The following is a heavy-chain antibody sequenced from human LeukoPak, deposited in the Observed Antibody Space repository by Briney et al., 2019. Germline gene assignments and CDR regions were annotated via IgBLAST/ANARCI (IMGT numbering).Heavy chain of an antibody. Sequence: PSETLSLTCTVSGGSISSYYWSWIRQPPGKGLEWIGYIYYSGSTNYNPSLKSRVTISVDTSKNQFSLKLSSVTAADTAVYYCARDRLVAGTGTYYYYGMDVWGQGTTVTVSS. V-gene: IGHV4-59*01. CDR1: GGSISSYY. J-gene: IGHJ6*02. CDR3: ARDRLVAGTGTYYYYGMDV. CDR2: IYYSGST. D-gene: IGHD6-19*01.